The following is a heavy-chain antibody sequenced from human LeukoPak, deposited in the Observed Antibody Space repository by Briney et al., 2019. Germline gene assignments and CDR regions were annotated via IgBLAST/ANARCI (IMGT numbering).Heavy chain of an antibody. CDR1: GGSMSSYY. Sequence: SETLSLTCTVSGGSMSSYYWSWIRQPPGKGLEWIGYIYYSGSTNYNPSLKSRVTISVDTSKNQFSLKLSSVTAADTAVYYCARHSYGRALFDYWGQGTVVTVSS. D-gene: IGHD1-14*01. J-gene: IGHJ4*03. CDR2: IYYSGST. CDR3: ARHSYGRALFDY. V-gene: IGHV4-59*08.